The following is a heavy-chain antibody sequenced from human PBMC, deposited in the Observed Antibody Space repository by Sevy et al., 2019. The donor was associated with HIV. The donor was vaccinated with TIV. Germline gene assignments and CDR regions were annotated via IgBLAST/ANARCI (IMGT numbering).Heavy chain of an antibody. CDR1: GFTFTTYA. D-gene: IGHD3-22*01. CDR3: AKDFYDSSGYYPMEAFDI. CDR2: LSGSGAIT. V-gene: IGHV3-23*01. J-gene: IGHJ3*02. Sequence: GGSLRLSCAASGFTFTTYAMGWVRQAPGKGLKWVSTLSGSGAITYDADSVKGRFTISRDNSKNTLFLQMDSLRAEDTAVYYCAKDFYDSSGYYPMEAFDIWGQGTMVTVSS.